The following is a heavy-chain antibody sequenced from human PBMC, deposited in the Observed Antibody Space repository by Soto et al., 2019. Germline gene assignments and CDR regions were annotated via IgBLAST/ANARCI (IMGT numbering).Heavy chain of an antibody. J-gene: IGHJ5*02. CDR1: GYTFIRYG. CDR2: ISTHNGNT. Sequence: QVQLVQSGAEVKKPGASVKVSCKASGYTFIRYGISWVRQAPGQGLEWMGWISTHNGNTYYAQNFQGRVTMTSDTPKSTGYMELRSLRSDDTAFYYCVRDEISSAGLDPWGQGTLVTVSS. CDR3: VRDEISSAGLDP. V-gene: IGHV1-18*01.